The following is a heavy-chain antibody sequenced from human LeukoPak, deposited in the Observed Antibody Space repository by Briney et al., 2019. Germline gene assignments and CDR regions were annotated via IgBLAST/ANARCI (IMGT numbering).Heavy chain of an antibody. CDR2: ISGSGGST. CDR1: GFTFSSYW. Sequence: GGSLRLSCAASGFTFSSYWMTWVRQAPGKGLEWVSGISGSGGSTYYADSVKGRFTISRDNSKNTLYLQMNSLRAEDTAVYYCAGSEGSSWNEIGYWGQGTLVTVSS. D-gene: IGHD6-13*01. V-gene: IGHV3-23*01. J-gene: IGHJ4*02. CDR3: AGSEGSSWNEIGY.